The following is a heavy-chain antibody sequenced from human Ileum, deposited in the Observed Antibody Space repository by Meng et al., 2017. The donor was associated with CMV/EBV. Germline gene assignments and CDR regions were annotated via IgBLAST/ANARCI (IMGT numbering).Heavy chain of an antibody. CDR1: TFSSNG. Sequence: TFSSNGMSWLRQAPGKGLEWVSAITSSGTGSATYYADSVKGRFTISRDTSKNTIYLQMNSLRAEDTAIYYCATDGSGTYNCFRFWGQGILVTVSS. D-gene: IGHD3-10*01. CDR2: ITSSGTGSAT. CDR3: ATDGSGTYNCFRF. V-gene: IGHV3-23*01. J-gene: IGHJ4*02.